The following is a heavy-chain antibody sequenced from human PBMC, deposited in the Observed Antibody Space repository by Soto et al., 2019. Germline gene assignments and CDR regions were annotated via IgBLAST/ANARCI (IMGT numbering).Heavy chain of an antibody. J-gene: IGHJ6*02. CDR2: ISYDGSNK. Sequence: GGSLRLSCAASGFTFSSYGMHWVRQAPGKGLEWVAVISYDGSNKYYADSVKGRFTISRDNSKNTLYLQMNSLRAEDTAVYYCAKRNDYDFWSGPVCGMDVWGQGTTVTVSS. CDR1: GFTFSSYG. V-gene: IGHV3-30*18. CDR3: AKRNDYDFWSGPVCGMDV. D-gene: IGHD3-3*01.